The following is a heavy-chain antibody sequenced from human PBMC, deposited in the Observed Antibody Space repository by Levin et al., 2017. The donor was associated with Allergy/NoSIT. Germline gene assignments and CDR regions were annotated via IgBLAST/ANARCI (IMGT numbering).Heavy chain of an antibody. Sequence: GGSLRLSCAASGFTFSDHYMDWVRQAPGKGLEWVGRTRNKANSYTTEYAASVKGRFTISRDDSKNSLYLQMNSLKTEDTAVYYCARAPLPAARNIWYFDLWGRGTLVTVSS. J-gene: IGHJ2*01. CDR3: ARAPLPAARNIWYFDL. V-gene: IGHV3-72*01. CDR1: GFTFSDHY. CDR2: TRNKANSYTT. D-gene: IGHD2-2*01.